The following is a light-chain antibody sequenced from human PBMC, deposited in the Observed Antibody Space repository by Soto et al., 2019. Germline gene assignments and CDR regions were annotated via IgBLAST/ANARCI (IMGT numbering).Light chain of an antibody. J-gene: IGLJ1*01. CDR2: DVS. V-gene: IGLV2-14*01. CDR1: SSDVGGYNY. CDR3: SSYTSSSTPLV. Sequence: QSALTQPASVSGSRGQSITISCTGTSSDVGGYNYVSWYQQHPGKAPKLMIYDVSNRPSGVSNRFSGSKSGNTASLTISGLQAEDEADYYCSSYTSSSTPLVFGTGTKVTVL.